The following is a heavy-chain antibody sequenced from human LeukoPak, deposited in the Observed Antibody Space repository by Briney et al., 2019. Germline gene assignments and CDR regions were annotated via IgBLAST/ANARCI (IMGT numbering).Heavy chain of an antibody. CDR2: ISSSSSTI. CDR3: ARDSLLAAAGTGP. D-gene: IGHD6-13*01. J-gene: IGHJ5*02. CDR1: GFTFSSYS. V-gene: IGHV3-48*01. Sequence: PGGSLRLSCAASGFTFSSYSMNWVRQAPGKELEWVSYISSSSSTIYYADSVKGRFTISRDNAKNSLYPQMNSLRAEDTAVYYCARDSLLAAAGTGPWGQGTLVTVSS.